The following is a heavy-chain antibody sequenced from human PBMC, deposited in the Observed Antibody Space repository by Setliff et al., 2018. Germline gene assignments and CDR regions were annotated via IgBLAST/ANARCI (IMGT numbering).Heavy chain of an antibody. D-gene: IGHD1-26*01. J-gene: IGHJ3*02. Sequence: SETLSLTCTVSGGSISSYYWSWIRQPPGKGLEWIGSIYTSGSTNYNPSLKSRVTMSVDTSKNQFSLKLSSVTAADTAVYYCARKGISALSGAFDMWGQGTMVTVSS. V-gene: IGHV4-4*07. CDR3: ARKGISALSGAFDM. CDR1: GGSISSYY. CDR2: IYTSGST.